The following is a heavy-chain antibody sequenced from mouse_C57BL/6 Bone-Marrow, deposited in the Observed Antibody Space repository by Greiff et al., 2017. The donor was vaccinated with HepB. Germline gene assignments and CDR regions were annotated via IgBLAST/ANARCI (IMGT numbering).Heavy chain of an antibody. J-gene: IGHJ4*01. CDR1: GYTFTDYN. CDR3: ARPLIYDGYHYYYAMDY. V-gene: IGHV1-22*01. CDR2: INPNNGGT. Sequence: EVQLQQSGPELVKPGASVKMSCKASGYTFTDYNMHWVKQSHGKSLEWIGYINPNNGGTSYNQKFKGKATLTVNKSSSTAYMELRSLTSEDSAVYYCARPLIYDGYHYYYAMDYWGQGTSVTVSS. D-gene: IGHD2-3*01.